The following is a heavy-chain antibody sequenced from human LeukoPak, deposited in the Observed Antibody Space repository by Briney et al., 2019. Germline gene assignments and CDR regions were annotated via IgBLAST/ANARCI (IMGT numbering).Heavy chain of an antibody. D-gene: IGHD2-15*01. J-gene: IGHJ3*02. V-gene: IGHV4-30-4*08. CDR2: IYYSGST. CDR3: ARAGCSGGSCYPFLDAFDI. CDR1: GGSISSGDYY. Sequence: SETLSLTCTVSGGSISSGDYYWSWIRQPPGKGLEWIGYIYYSGSTYYNPSLKGRVTISVDTSKNQFSLKLSSVTAADTAVYYCARAGCSGGSCYPFLDAFDIWGQGTMVTVSS.